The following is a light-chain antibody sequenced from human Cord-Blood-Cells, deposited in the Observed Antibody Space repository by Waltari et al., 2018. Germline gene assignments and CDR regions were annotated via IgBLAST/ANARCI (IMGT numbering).Light chain of an antibody. Sequence: DIQMTQSPSSLPASVGDRVTITGQARQVISNYLNWYQQKPGKAPKLLVYDASNWETGVPSRFSGSGSGTDFTFTISSLQPEDIATYDCQQYDNLRYSFGQGTKLEIK. CDR2: DAS. J-gene: IGKJ2*03. CDR3: QQYDNLRYS. CDR1: QVISNY. V-gene: IGKV1-33*01.